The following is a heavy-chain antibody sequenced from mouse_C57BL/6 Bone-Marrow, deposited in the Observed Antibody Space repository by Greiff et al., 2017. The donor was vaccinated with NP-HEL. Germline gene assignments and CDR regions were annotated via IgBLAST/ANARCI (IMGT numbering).Heavy chain of an antibody. J-gene: IGHJ1*03. Sequence: VQLVESGPGLVAPSQSLSITCTVSGFSLTSYGVDWVRQPPGKGLEWLGVIWGGGSTNYNSALMSRLSISKDNSKSQVFLKMNSLQTDDTAMYYCAKQGAHYYGSSYVWYFDVWGTGTTVTVSS. CDR1: GFSLTSYG. CDR2: IWGGGST. D-gene: IGHD1-1*01. V-gene: IGHV2-9*01. CDR3: AKQGAHYYGSSYVWYFDV.